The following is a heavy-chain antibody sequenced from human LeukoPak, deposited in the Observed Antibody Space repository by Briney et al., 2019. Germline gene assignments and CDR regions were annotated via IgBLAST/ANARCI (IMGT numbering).Heavy chain of an antibody. Sequence: PGGSLRLSCAASGFTFSSYWMHWVRQAPGKGLEWVSGISWNSGSIGYADSVKGRFTISRDNAKNSLYLQMNSLRAEDMALYYCAKGVGATFRYYYMDVWGKGTTVTVSS. CDR3: AKGVGATFRYYYMDV. D-gene: IGHD1-26*01. V-gene: IGHV3-9*03. CDR1: GFTFSSYW. CDR2: ISWNSGSI. J-gene: IGHJ6*03.